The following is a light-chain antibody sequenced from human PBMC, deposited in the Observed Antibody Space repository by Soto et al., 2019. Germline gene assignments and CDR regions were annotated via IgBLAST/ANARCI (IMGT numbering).Light chain of an antibody. J-gene: IGLJ2*01. V-gene: IGLV1-40*01. CDR1: SSNIGAGYD. CDR3: QSYDSSLSGYVV. CDR2: GNS. Sequence: QSVRTQPPSASRAPGQRVTISCTGSSSNIGAGYDVHWYQQLPGTAPKLLIYGNSNRPSGVPDRFSGSKSGTSASLAITGLQAEDEADYYCQSYDSSLSGYVVFGGGTQLTVL.